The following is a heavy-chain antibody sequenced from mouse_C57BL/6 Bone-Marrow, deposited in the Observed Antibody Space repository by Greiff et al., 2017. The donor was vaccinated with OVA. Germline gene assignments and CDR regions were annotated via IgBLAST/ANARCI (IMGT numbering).Heavy chain of an antibody. Sequence: EVKVVESGEGLVKPGGSLKLSCAASGFTFSSYAMSWVRQTPEKRLEWVAYISSGGDYIYYADTVKGRFTISRDNARNTLYLQMSSLKSEDTAMYYCTRGIPLYYYGSSYGYCDVWGTGTTVTVSS. CDR2: ISSGGDYI. J-gene: IGHJ1*03. D-gene: IGHD1-1*01. V-gene: IGHV5-9-1*02. CDR1: GFTFSSYA. CDR3: TRGIPLYYYGSSYGYCDV.